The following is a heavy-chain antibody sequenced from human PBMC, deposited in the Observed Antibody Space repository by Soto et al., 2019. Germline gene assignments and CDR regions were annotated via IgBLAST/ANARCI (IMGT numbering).Heavy chain of an antibody. CDR1: GFTFTGHY. Sequence: APVKVSSKGSGFTFTGHYIHWVRQAPEQGPEWMGEIGPESGATRYAQKFQGRVTMTRDMSITTVYMELNNLSPDDTAVYYCGRGRSGQIVVFYWGQGTPVTVSS. CDR3: GRGRSGQIVVFY. CDR2: IGPESGAT. V-gene: IGHV1-2*02. J-gene: IGHJ4*02. D-gene: IGHD5-12*01.